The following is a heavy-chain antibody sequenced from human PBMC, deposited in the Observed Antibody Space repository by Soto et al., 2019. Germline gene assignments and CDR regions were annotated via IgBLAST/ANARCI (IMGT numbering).Heavy chain of an antibody. Sequence: QLQLQESGPGLVKPSETLSLTCSVSGDSINSDNYYWGWIRQPPGKGLEWIGSIYYRGNTYYNPSLKPRVTISLDKAKSQFSLKLNSVTAADSAVYFCARLEGLATISYYFDYCGQGTLVTVSS. CDR3: ARLEGLATISYYFDY. CDR2: IYYRGNT. CDR1: GDSINSDNYY. D-gene: IGHD3-9*01. V-gene: IGHV4-39*01. J-gene: IGHJ4*02.